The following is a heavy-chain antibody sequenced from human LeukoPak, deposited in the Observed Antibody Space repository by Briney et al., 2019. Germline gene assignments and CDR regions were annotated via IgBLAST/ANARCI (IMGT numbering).Heavy chain of an antibody. V-gene: IGHV3-66*01. Sequence: GGSLRLSCAASEFSVSSNYMSWVRQAPGKGLEWVSVIYSGGGTYYADSVKGRSTISRDNSKNTLYLQMNSLRVEDTAVYYCARDSSGPRDWGQGTLVTVSS. CDR2: IYSGGGT. CDR1: EFSVSSNY. J-gene: IGHJ4*02. D-gene: IGHD3-10*01. CDR3: ARDSSGPRD.